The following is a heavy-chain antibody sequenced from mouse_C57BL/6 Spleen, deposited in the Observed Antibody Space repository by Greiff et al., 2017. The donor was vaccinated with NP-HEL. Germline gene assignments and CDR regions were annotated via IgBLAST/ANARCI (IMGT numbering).Heavy chain of an antibody. CDR2: INYDGSST. Sequence: EVKVVESEGGLVQPGSSMKLSCTASGFTFSDYYMAWVRQVPEKGLEWVANINYDGSSTYYLDSLKSRFIISRDNAKNILYLQMSSLKSEDTATYYCARVGDCSYYYAMDYWGQGTSVTVSS. J-gene: IGHJ4*01. V-gene: IGHV5-16*01. D-gene: IGHD1-1*01. CDR1: GFTFSDYY. CDR3: ARVGDCSYYYAMDY.